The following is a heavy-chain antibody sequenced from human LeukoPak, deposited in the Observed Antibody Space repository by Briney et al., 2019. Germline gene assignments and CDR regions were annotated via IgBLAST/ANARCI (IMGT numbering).Heavy chain of an antibody. J-gene: IGHJ4*02. CDR2: ISGSGGST. CDR3: AKTGIAVADSSFDY. Sequence: GGSLRLSCAGSGSTFSSYAVTWVRQAPGKGLEWVSAISGSGGSTYYADSVKGRFTISRDNSKNTLYLQMNSLRAEDTAVYYCAKTGIAVADSSFDYWGQGTLVTVSS. V-gene: IGHV3-23*01. CDR1: GSTFSSYA. D-gene: IGHD6-19*01.